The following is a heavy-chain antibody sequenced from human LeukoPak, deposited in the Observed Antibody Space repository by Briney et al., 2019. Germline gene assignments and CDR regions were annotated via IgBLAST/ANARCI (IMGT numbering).Heavy chain of an antibody. CDR1: EYTFTGYY. Sequence: ASVKVSCKASEYTFTGYYMHWVRQAPGQGLEWMGWINPNSGGTNYAQNLQGRVTMTTDTSTSTAYMAVRSLRSDDTAVYYCARDRGVTAPRYFQHWGQGTLVTVSS. V-gene: IGHV1-2*02. CDR3: ARDRGVTAPRYFQH. J-gene: IGHJ1*01. D-gene: IGHD2-21*02. CDR2: INPNSGGT.